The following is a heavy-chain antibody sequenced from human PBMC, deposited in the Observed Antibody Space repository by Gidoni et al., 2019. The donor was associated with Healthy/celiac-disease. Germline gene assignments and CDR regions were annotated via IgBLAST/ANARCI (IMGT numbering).Heavy chain of an antibody. J-gene: IGHJ4*02. D-gene: IGHD5-12*01. V-gene: IGHV3-7*01. CDR3: AIARDETGYTDY. CDR2: IKQDGSEK. CDR1: GFTFSSYW. Sequence: EVQLVASGGGLVQPGGARGLSCAASGFTFSSYWRSWVSQAPGKGLEWVANIKQDGSEKYYVDSVTGRFTISSANAKNSLYLQMNSLRAEDTAVYYCAIARDETGYTDYWGQGTLVTVSS.